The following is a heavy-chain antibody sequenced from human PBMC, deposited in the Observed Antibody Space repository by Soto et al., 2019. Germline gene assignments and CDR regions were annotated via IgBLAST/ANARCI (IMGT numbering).Heavy chain of an antibody. CDR1: GGSISSNNW. Sequence: PSETLSLTCAVSGGSISSNNWWSWVRQPPGKGLEWIGEIFHSGSTNYNPSLRSRVTISVDRSKNQFSLKLSFVTAADTAVYYCARGGGYYFDYWGQGTLVTVSS. CDR3: ARGGGYYFDY. CDR2: IFHSGST. J-gene: IGHJ4*02. D-gene: IGHD3-16*01. V-gene: IGHV4-4*02.